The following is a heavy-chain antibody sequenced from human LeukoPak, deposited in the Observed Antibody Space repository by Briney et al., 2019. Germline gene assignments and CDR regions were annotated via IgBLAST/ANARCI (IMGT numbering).Heavy chain of an antibody. CDR3: ARLLIYDRRDY. CDR2: IEGSGSDI. CDR1: GFTFSASA. V-gene: IGHV3-21*01. D-gene: IGHD3-10*01. Sequence: GGSLRLSCAASGFTFSASAMHWVRQAPGRGLEWVSFIEGSGSDIDYADSVKGRFTISRDNANNTLFLQMNSLRVEDTAVYYCARLLIYDRRDYWGQGTLVTVSP. J-gene: IGHJ4*02.